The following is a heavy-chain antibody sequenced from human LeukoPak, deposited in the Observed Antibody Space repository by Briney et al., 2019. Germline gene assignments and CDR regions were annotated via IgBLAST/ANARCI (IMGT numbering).Heavy chain of an antibody. CDR3: ARGGAARPDY. CDR2: ISSSRSSI. CDR1: GFTFSTYE. D-gene: IGHD6-6*01. Sequence: GGSLRLSCAASGFTFSTYEMNWVRQAPGKGLEWVSYISSSRSSISYADSVKGRFTISRDNAERSLYLQMNSLRAEDTAIYYCARGGAARPDYWGQGTLVTVSS. V-gene: IGHV3-48*03. J-gene: IGHJ4*02.